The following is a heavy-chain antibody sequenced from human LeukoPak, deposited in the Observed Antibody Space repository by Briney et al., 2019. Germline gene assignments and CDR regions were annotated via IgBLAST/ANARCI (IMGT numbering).Heavy chain of an antibody. Sequence: GGSLRLSCAASGFTFSSYEMNWVRQAPGKGLEGVSYISSSGSTIYYADSVKGRFTISRDNAKNSLYLQMNSLRAEDTAVYYCAREYYYDSSGYWSGHFDYWGQGTLVTVSS. CDR2: ISSSGSTI. V-gene: IGHV3-48*03. J-gene: IGHJ4*02. CDR3: AREYYYDSSGYWSGHFDY. CDR1: GFTFSSYE. D-gene: IGHD3-22*01.